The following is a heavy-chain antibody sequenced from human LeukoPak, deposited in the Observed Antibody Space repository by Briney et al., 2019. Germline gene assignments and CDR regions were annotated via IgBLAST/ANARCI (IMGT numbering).Heavy chain of an antibody. CDR2: ISWNSGSI. Sequence: GGSLRLSCAASGFTFDDYAMHWVRHAPGKGLEWVSGISWNSGSIGYADSVKGRFTISRDNAKNSLYLQMNSLRAEDTALYYCAKDTRSPKASSSWSFDYWGQGTLVTVTS. J-gene: IGHJ4*02. CDR1: GFTFDDYA. D-gene: IGHD6-13*01. V-gene: IGHV3-9*01. CDR3: AKDTRSPKASSSWSFDY.